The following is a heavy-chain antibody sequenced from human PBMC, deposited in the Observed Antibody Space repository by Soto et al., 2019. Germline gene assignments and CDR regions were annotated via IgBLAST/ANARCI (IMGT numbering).Heavy chain of an antibody. CDR3: ARDSIVVVVASRLGYYGMDV. V-gene: IGHV4-4*07. D-gene: IGHD2-15*01. CDR1: GGSISSYY. Sequence: PSETLSLTCTVSGGSISSYYWSWIRQPAGKGLEWIGRIYTSGSTNYNPSLKSRVTMSVDTSKNQFSLKLSSVTAADTAVYYCARDSIVVVVASRLGYYGMDVWGQGTTFTVSS. CDR2: IYTSGST. J-gene: IGHJ6*02.